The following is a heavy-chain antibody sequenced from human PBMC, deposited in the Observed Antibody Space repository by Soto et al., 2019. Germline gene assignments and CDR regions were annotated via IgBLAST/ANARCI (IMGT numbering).Heavy chain of an antibody. V-gene: IGHV1-69*13. D-gene: IGHD2-21*02. J-gene: IGHJ3*02. Sequence: SVKVSCKASGHTFSGYAISWVRQAPGQGLEWMGGIIPIFGTANYAQKFQGRVTITADESTSTAYMELSSLRSEDTAVYYCAEGSYCGGDCYSAFDIWGQGTMVTVSS. CDR2: IIPIFGTA. CDR1: GHTFSGYA. CDR3: AEGSYCGGDCYSAFDI.